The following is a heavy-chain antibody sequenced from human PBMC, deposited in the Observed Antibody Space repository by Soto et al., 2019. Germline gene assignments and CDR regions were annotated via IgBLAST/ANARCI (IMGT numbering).Heavy chain of an antibody. D-gene: IGHD5-18*01. J-gene: IGHJ4*02. CDR1: GYTFTGYY. CDR2: INPNSGGT. Sequence: ASVKVSCKASGYTFTGYYMHWVRQAPGQGLEWMGWINPNSGGTNYAQKFQGRVTMTRDTSISTAYMELSRLRSDDTAVYYCAREYSRYSYPLYYWGQGTPVTVSS. V-gene: IGHV1-2*02. CDR3: AREYSRYSYPLYY.